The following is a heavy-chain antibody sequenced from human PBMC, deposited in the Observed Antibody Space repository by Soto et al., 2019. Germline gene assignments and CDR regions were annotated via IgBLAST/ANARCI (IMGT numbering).Heavy chain of an antibody. Sequence: EVQLVESGGGLVQPGGSLRLSCAASGFTFSSYSMNWVRQAPGKGLEWVSYISSSSSTIYYADSVKGRFTISRDNAKNSLYLQMNSLRDEDTAVYYCARERALEYSSSTNWFDPWGQGTLVTVSS. CDR3: ARERALEYSSSTNWFDP. CDR1: GFTFSSYS. J-gene: IGHJ5*02. CDR2: ISSSSSTI. V-gene: IGHV3-48*02. D-gene: IGHD6-6*01.